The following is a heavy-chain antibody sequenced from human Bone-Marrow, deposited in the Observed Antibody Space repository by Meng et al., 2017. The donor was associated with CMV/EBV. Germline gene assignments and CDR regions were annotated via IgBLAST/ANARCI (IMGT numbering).Heavy chain of an antibody. CDR2: ISSNSGSI. D-gene: IGHD6-13*01. Sequence: GGPLRLPGAAPGFTFDVYAMHWVRQAPGKGLEGVSGISSNSGSIGYADSVKGRFTISRDNAKNSLYLQMNSLRAEDTALYYWAKDLRPRIAAPGTEYYYNGMDLWGQGTTVTVSS. CDR3: AKDLRPRIAAPGTEYYYNGMDL. V-gene: IGHV3-9*01. CDR1: GFTFDVYA. J-gene: IGHJ6*02.